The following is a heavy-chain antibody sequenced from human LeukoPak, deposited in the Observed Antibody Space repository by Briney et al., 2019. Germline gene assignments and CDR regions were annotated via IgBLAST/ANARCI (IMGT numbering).Heavy chain of an antibody. D-gene: IGHD3-22*01. CDR3: ARHFRVVVITAKGLDP. CDR2: IYYSGST. Sequence: SETLSLTCTVSGGSISSSTYYWGWIRQPPGKGLEWIGSIYYSGSTYYNPSLKSRVTISVDTSKNQFSLKLNSVTAADTALYYCARHFRVVVITAKGLDPWGQGTLVTVSS. CDR1: GGSISSSTYY. V-gene: IGHV4-39*01. J-gene: IGHJ5*02.